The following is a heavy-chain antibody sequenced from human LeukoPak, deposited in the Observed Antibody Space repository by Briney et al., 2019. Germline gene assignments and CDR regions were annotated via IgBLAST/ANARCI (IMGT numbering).Heavy chain of an antibody. CDR2: IGTAGDT. V-gene: IGHV3-13*01. J-gene: IGHJ3*02. CDR3: ARGSYCSGGACSPVGAFDI. Sequence: GGSQRLSCAASGFTFGSYDMHWVRQAPGKGLEWVSGIGTAGDTYYPGSIKGRFTFSRENAKNSLFLQMNGLRVGDTAVYYCARGSYCSGGACSPVGAFDIWGQGTVVTVSS. CDR1: GFTFGSYD. D-gene: IGHD2-15*01.